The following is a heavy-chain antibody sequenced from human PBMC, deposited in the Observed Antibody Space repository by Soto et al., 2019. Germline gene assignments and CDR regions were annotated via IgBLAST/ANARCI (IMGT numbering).Heavy chain of an antibody. CDR1: GGSFSGYY. CDR2: INHSGST. D-gene: IGHD6-13*01. J-gene: IGHJ5*02. V-gene: IGHV4-34*01. CDR3: ARGLREQQLVLRRFDP. Sequence: QVQLQQWGAGLLKPSETLSLTCAVYGGSFSGYYWSWIRQPPGKGLEWIGEINHSGSTNYNQSLKSRVTISVDTSKNQFSLKLSSVTAADTAVYYCARGLREQQLVLRRFDPWGQGTLVTVSS.